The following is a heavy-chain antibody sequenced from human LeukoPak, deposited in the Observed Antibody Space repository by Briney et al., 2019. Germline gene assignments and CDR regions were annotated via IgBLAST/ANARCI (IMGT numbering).Heavy chain of an antibody. Sequence: ASVKVSCKASGYTFSGYYMHWVRQAPGQGLEWMAWINPNTGDTNYPQKFQGRVTMTRDTSIRTVYMELTRVTSDDTAVYYCARAGSVWWSYRHDAFDIWGQGTMVTVSS. CDR1: GYTFSGYY. CDR2: INPNTGDT. D-gene: IGHD3-16*02. CDR3: ARAGSVWWSYRHDAFDI. J-gene: IGHJ3*02. V-gene: IGHV1-2*02.